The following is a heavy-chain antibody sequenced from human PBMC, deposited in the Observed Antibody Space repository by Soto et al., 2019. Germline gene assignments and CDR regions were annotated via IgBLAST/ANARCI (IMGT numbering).Heavy chain of an antibody. CDR3: ASVRYFDWLLSLQRTTTFDY. V-gene: IGHV4-30-4*01. D-gene: IGHD3-9*01. CDR2: IYYSGST. CDR1: GGSISSGDYY. Sequence: PSETLSLTCTVSGGSISSGDYYWSWIRQPPGKGLEWIGYIYYSGSTYYNPSLKSRVTISVDTSKNQFSLKLSSVTAADTAVYYCASVRYFDWLLSLQRTTTFDYWGQGTLVTVSS. J-gene: IGHJ4*02.